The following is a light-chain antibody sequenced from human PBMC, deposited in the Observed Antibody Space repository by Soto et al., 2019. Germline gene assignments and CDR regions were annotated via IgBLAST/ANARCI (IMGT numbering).Light chain of an antibody. CDR3: QQRSNLPLT. J-gene: IGKJ5*01. Sequence: EIVLTQSPSSLSFSPGDRATLSCRASQSVSSYLAWYQQKPGQAPRLLIYDASNRATGIPARFSGSGSGTDFTLTISSLEPEDFAVYYCQQRSNLPLTFGQGTRLEIK. CDR2: DAS. V-gene: IGKV3-11*01. CDR1: QSVSSY.